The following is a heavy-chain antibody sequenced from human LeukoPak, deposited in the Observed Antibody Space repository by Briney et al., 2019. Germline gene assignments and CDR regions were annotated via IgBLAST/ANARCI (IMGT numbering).Heavy chain of an antibody. J-gene: IGHJ4*02. Sequence: GGSLSLSCAASGFTLSSYSMNWVRQAPGKGLEWVSSITNTGTYKIHADSMKGRFTISRDNSKNSLYLQMDSLRAEDTALYYCARELRGDQDLVYWGQGTLLTVSS. CDR1: GFTLSSYS. CDR3: ARELRGDQDLVY. V-gene: IGHV3-21*01. D-gene: IGHD2-21*02. CDR2: ITNTGTYK.